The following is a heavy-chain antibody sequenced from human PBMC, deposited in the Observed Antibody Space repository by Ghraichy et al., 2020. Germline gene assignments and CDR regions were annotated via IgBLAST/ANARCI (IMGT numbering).Heavy chain of an antibody. V-gene: IGHV4-38-2*01. Sequence: GSLRLSCAVSGYSISSGYYWGWIRQPPGKGLEWIGSIYHSGSTYYNPSLKSRVTISVDTSKNQFSLKLSSVTAADTAVYYCAGEGTDNWFDPWGQGTLVTVSS. D-gene: IGHD1-1*01. J-gene: IGHJ5*02. CDR3: AGEGTDNWFDP. CDR2: IYHSGST. CDR1: GYSISSGYY.